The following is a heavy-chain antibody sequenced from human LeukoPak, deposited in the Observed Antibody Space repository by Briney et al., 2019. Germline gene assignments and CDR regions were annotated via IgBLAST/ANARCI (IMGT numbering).Heavy chain of an antibody. CDR1: GYTFTSYG. D-gene: IGHD6-19*01. CDR2: ISAYNGNT. CDR3: ARGKIGQWLVRNLDY. Sequence: GASVKVSCKASGYTFTSYGISWVRQAPGQGLEWMGWISAYNGNTNYAQKFQGRVTITTDESTSTAYMELSSLRSEDTAVYYCARGKIGQWLVRNLDYWGQGTLVTVSS. V-gene: IGHV1-18*01. J-gene: IGHJ4*02.